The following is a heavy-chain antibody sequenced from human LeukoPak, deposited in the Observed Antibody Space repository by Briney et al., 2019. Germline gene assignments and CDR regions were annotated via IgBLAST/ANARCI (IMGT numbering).Heavy chain of an antibody. CDR2: INPNSGGT. J-gene: IGHJ4*02. D-gene: IGHD5-18*01. Sequence: ASVKVSCKASGYTFTGYYIHWVRQAPGQGLEWMGWINPNSGGTNYAQKFQGRVTMTRDTSISTAYMELSRLRSDDTAVYYCARVAPVGEKRGYSYGRPPLDYWGQGTLVTVSS. CDR1: GYTFTGYY. V-gene: IGHV1-2*02. CDR3: ARVAPVGEKRGYSYGRPPLDY.